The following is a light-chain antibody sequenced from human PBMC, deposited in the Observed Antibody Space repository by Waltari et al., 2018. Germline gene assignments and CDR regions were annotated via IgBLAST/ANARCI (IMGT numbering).Light chain of an antibody. CDR2: DAA. V-gene: IGKV3-11*01. CDR3: QQRSNWPPVFT. CDR1: PSVSSD. Sequence: EIVFTQSPAPLSLSPGERATLPSRASPSVSSDLAWYQQKPGQAPRLLIYDAANRATGIPARFSGSGSGTDFTLTISSLEPEDFAVYYCQQRSNWPPVFTFGPGTKVDIK. J-gene: IGKJ3*01.